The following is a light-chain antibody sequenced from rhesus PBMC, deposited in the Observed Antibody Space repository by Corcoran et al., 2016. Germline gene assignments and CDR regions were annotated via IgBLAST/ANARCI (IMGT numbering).Light chain of an antibody. J-gene: IGKJ3*01. CDR3: QQYNSAPFT. CDR1: QGISSW. V-gene: IGKV1-21*01. Sequence: DIQMTQSPSSLSASVGDRVTITCRASQGISSWLAWYQQKPGKAPKLLIYKASSLQRGVPSRFSGGGSGTDFTLTINSPQPEDSATYYCQQYNSAPFTFGPGTKLDIK. CDR2: KAS.